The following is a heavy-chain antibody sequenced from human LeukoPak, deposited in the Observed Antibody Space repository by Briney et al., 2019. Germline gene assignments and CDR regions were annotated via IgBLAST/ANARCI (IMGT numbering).Heavy chain of an antibody. D-gene: IGHD5-12*01. CDR3: AKWATVNAFDI. Sequence: GGSLRLSCAASGFTFDDYAMHWVRQAPGKGLEWVSGISWNSGSIGYADSVKGRFTISRDNAKNSLYLQMNSLRAEDTALYYCAKWATVNAFDIWGQGTMVTGSS. J-gene: IGHJ3*02. V-gene: IGHV3-9*01. CDR1: GFTFDDYA. CDR2: ISWNSGSI.